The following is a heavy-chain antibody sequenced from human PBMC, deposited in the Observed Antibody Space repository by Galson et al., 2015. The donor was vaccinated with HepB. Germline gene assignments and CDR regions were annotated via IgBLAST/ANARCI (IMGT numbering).Heavy chain of an antibody. V-gene: IGHV3-23*01. Sequence: SLRLSCAASGFTFSSYAMSWVRQAPGKGLEWVSAISGSGGSTYYADSVKGRFTISRDNSKNTLYLQMNSLRAEDTAVYYCAKHRGQLVYYYYYMDVWGKGTTVTVSS. CDR1: GFTFSSYA. CDR3: AKHRGQLVYYYYYMDV. D-gene: IGHD6-6*01. J-gene: IGHJ6*03. CDR2: ISGSGGST.